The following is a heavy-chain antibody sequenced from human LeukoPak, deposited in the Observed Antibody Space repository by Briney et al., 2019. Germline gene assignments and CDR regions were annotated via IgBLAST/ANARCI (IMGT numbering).Heavy chain of an antibody. CDR1: GFTFDDYA. J-gene: IGHJ6*02. V-gene: IGHV3-9*01. CDR2: ISWNSGSI. CDR3: AKDRPSKVYCSGGSCYARDYYYGMDV. Sequence: GGSLRLSCAASGFTFDDYAMHWVRQAPGKGLEWVSGISWNSGSIGYADSVKGRFTISRDNAKNSLYLQMNSLRAEDTALYYCAKDRPSKVYCSGGSCYARDYYYGMDVWGQGTTVTVSS. D-gene: IGHD2-15*01.